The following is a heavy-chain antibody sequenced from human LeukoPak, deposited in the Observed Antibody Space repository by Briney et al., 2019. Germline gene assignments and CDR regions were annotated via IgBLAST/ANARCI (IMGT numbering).Heavy chain of an antibody. CDR1: GFTFGSYT. D-gene: IGHD2-2*01. CDR3: ARDSEGYQLLKGFDY. Sequence: PGGSLRLSCVASGFTFGSYTMNWVRQAPGKGLEWVSSISGSSNYIYYADSVKGRFTISRDNAKNSLYLQMNSLRAEDTAMYYCARDSEGYQLLKGFDYWGQGTLVTVSS. V-gene: IGHV3-21*06. CDR2: ISGSSNYI. J-gene: IGHJ4*02.